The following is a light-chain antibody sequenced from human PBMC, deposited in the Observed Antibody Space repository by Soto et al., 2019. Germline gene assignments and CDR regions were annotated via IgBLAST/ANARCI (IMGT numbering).Light chain of an antibody. CDR1: QKVNNNF. CDR2: GVS. Sequence: VLTQSPRTLSLSPGERATLSCRASQKVNNNFVAWYQQKPGQAPSLLIYGVSDRATGVPDRFSGSGSGTDFTLTISRLEPEDFAVYYCQQHGASITFGGGTRVENK. V-gene: IGKV3-20*01. CDR3: QQHGASIT. J-gene: IGKJ4*01.